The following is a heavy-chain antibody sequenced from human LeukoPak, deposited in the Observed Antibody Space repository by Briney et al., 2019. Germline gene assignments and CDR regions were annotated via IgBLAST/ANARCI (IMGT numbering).Heavy chain of an antibody. D-gene: IGHD3-3*01. Sequence: SETLSLTCTVSGGSISSYYWSWIWQPPGKGLEWIGYIYYSGSTNYNPSLKSRVTISVDTSKNQFSLKLSSVTAADTAVYYCARSLAQYYDFWSGYPGWFDPWGQGTLVTVSS. V-gene: IGHV4-59*01. J-gene: IGHJ5*02. CDR1: GGSISSYY. CDR2: IYYSGST. CDR3: ARSLAQYYDFWSGYPGWFDP.